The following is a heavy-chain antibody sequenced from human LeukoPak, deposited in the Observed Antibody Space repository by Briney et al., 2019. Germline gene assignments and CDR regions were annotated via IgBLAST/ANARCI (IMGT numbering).Heavy chain of an antibody. CDR1: GFTFSSYG. CDR3: ARIARSYSYYYGMDV. D-gene: IGHD1-26*01. CDR2: IWYDGNNR. J-gene: IGHJ6*02. V-gene: IGHV3-33*01. Sequence: RGCLRLSCAASGFTFSSYGMHWVRQAPGKGLEWVALIWYDGNNRVYADSVKGRFTISRDNSKNTLYLQMNSLRAEDTAVYYCARIARSYSYYYGMDVWGRGTTVTVSS.